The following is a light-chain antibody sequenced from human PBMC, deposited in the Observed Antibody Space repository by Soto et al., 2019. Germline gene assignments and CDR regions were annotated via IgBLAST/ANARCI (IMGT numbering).Light chain of an antibody. Sequence: QSALTQPASVSGSPGQSITIACTGTSSDVGGYNYVSWYQHHPGKAPKLMIYEVSNRLSGVSNRFSGSKSGNTASLSISGLQAEDEADYYCSSYRSSRTVIFGGGTKVTVL. CDR1: SSDVGGYNY. J-gene: IGLJ2*01. CDR2: EVS. CDR3: SSYRSSRTVI. V-gene: IGLV2-14*01.